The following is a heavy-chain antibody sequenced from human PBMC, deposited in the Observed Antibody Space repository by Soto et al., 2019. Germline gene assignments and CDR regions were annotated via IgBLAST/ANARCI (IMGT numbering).Heavy chain of an antibody. J-gene: IGHJ5*02. CDR3: ARVRADYYDSSGPPGWLDP. Sequence: SETLSLTCTVSGGSISSYYWSWIRQPPGKGLEWIGYIYYSGSTNYNPSLKSRVTISVDTSKNQFSLKLSSVTAADTAVYYCARVRADYYDSSGPPGWLDPWGPGTMVTVSS. D-gene: IGHD3-22*01. CDR1: GGSISSYY. CDR2: IYYSGST. V-gene: IGHV4-59*01.